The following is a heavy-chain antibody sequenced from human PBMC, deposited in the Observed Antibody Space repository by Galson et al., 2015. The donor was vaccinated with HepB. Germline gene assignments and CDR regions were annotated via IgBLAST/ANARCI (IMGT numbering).Heavy chain of an antibody. V-gene: IGHV3-23*01. D-gene: IGHD3-3*01. CDR2: ISGSGGST. J-gene: IGHJ4*02. CDR1: GFTFSSYA. Sequence: SLRLSCAASGFTFSSYAMSWVRQAPGKGLEWVSAISGSGGSTYYADSVKGRFTISRDNSKNTLYLQMNSLRAEDTAVYYCAKGPFLEWLLYDYWGQGTLVTVSS. CDR3: AKGPFLEWLLYDY.